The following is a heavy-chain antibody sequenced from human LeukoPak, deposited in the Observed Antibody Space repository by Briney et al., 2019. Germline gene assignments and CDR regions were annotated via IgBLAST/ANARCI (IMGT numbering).Heavy chain of an antibody. J-gene: IGHJ4*02. Sequence: PGGSLRLSCAASGFIVSSTYMNWVRQAPGKGLEWNSVINSGGTTYYADSVKGRFTISRDDSNNMLFLQMNSLRAEDTALYYCAKMDSDYYIDFWGQGTLVTVSS. V-gene: IGHV3-53*01. D-gene: IGHD3/OR15-3a*01. CDR3: AKMDSDYYIDF. CDR2: INSGGTT. CDR1: GFIVSSTY.